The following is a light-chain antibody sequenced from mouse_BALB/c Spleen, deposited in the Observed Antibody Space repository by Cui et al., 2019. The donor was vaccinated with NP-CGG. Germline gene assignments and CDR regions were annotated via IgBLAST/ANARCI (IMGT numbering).Light chain of an antibody. Sequence: QAVVTSETVFTTSPGETVTLTCRSSSGAVTTSNYANWVQEKPDYLFTGLIGGINNRAPGVPARFSGSLIGDKAALTITGAQTEDEAIYFCALWYSNHWVFGGGTKLTVL. V-gene: IGLV1*01. CDR1: SGAVTTSNY. J-gene: IGLJ1*01. CDR2: GIN. CDR3: ALWYSNHWV.